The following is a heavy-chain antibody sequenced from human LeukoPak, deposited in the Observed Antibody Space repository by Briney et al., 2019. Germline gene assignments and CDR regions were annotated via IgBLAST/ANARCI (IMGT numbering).Heavy chain of an antibody. CDR2: ISGSGGST. D-gene: IGHD1-1*01. CDR3: AKYDLGQGYFDY. J-gene: IGHJ4*02. V-gene: IGHV3-23*01. CDR1: GFTFSTYW. Sequence: GGSLRLSCVVSGFTFSTYWMSWVRQAPGKGLEWVSAISGSGGSTYYADSVKGRFTISRDNSKNMLYLQMNSLRAEDTAVYYCAKYDLGQGYFDYWGQGTLVTVSS.